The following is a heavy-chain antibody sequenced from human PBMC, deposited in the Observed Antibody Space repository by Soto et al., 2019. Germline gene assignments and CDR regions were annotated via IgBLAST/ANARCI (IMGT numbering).Heavy chain of an antibody. V-gene: IGHV3-11*01. CDR1: GIVFSDY. CDR3: ARLPFPWGWFDP. Sequence: QVQLVESGGGLVKPGGSLRLSCAASGIVFSDYMSWVHQAPGKGLEWLSYISCSGRTIYSADSVKGRFTISRDNATNSLYLQMNNVRTEDTAVYYCARLPFPWGWFDPWGQGTLVTVSS. CDR2: ISCSGRTI. D-gene: IGHD3-16*01. J-gene: IGHJ5*02.